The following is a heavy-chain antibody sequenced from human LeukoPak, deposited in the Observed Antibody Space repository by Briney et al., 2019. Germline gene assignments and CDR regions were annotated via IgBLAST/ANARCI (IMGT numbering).Heavy chain of an antibody. Sequence: GGSLRLPCAASGFTFSSYAMTGARQPPGKGLEGFPFSGSGGDTYYADSVKGRFTISRDNSKNTLYLQMNSLRAEDTAVYYCAKARGATYGTYYFDYWGQGTLVTVSS. V-gene: IGHV3-23*01. CDR1: GFTFSSYA. CDR3: AKARGATYGTYYFDY. D-gene: IGHD4/OR15-4a*01. CDR2: SGSGGDT. J-gene: IGHJ4*02.